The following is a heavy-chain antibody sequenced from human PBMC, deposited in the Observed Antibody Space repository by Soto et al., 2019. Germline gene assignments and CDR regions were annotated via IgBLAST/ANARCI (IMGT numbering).Heavy chain of an antibody. CDR2: ISAYNGNT. CDR3: ARGGDCSGGSCYLPLAYYYYGMDV. CDR1: GYTFTSYG. V-gene: IGHV1-18*01. Sequence: ASVKVSCKATGYTFTSYGISWVRQAPGQGLEWMGWISAYNGNTNYAQKLQGRVTMTTDTSTSTAYMELRSLRSDDTAVYYCARGGDCSGGSCYLPLAYYYYGMDVWGQGTTVTVS. J-gene: IGHJ6*02. D-gene: IGHD2-15*01.